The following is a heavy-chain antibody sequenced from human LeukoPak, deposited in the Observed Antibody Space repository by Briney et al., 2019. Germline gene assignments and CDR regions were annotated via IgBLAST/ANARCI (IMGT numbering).Heavy chain of an antibody. J-gene: IGHJ5*02. CDR2: ISADGGDI. CDR1: GFIFSNNI. D-gene: IGHD3-16*02. CDR3: AKAPPHSDRGIYSDTS. Sequence: GGSLRLSCAASGFIFSNNIMNWVRQAPGKGLEWVSVISADGGDIYYADSVNGRFTISRDNSKNTLHLQMDSLRAEDTAVYYCAKAPPHSDRGIYSDTSWGQGTLVTVSS. V-gene: IGHV3-23*01.